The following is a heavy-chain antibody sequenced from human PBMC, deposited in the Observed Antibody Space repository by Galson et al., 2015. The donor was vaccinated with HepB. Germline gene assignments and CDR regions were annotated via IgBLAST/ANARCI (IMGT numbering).Heavy chain of an antibody. D-gene: IGHD3-22*01. J-gene: IGHJ2*01. CDR3: AKIPRVVVVITLRYFDL. Sequence: SLRLSCAASGFSFSSYAMSWVRQAPGKGLECVSVISGSGGTTYYADSVKGRFTISRDNSKNTLYLQMNSLRAEDTAVYYCAKIPRVVVVITLRYFDLWGRGTLVTVSS. V-gene: IGHV3-23*01. CDR2: ISGSGGTT. CDR1: GFSFSSYA.